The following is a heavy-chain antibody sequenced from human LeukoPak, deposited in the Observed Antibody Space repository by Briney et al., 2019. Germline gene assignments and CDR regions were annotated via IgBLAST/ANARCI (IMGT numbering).Heavy chain of an antibody. CDR1: GFTFSGYW. Sequence: GGSLRLSCAASGFTFSGYWMHWVSQAPGKGLEWVSGISWNSGSIGYADSVKGRFTISRDNAKNSLYLQMNSLRAEDTALYYCAKENAAAGFDYWGQGTLVTVSS. J-gene: IGHJ4*02. D-gene: IGHD6-13*01. CDR2: ISWNSGSI. CDR3: AKENAAAGFDY. V-gene: IGHV3-9*01.